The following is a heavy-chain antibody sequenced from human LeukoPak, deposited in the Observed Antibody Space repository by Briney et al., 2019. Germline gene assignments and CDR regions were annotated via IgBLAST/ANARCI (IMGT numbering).Heavy chain of an antibody. CDR2: IVSTGANT. CDR1: GFTFNRYP. J-gene: IGHJ4*02. Sequence: GGSLRLSCAASGFTFNRYPMSWVRHAPGKGLEWVSTIVSTGANTYYPDSVKGRFTISRDNSKDTLFLQMDSLRAEDTAIYYCAKRPLYDGGFYFDYWGQGALVTVSS. CDR3: AKRPLYDGGFYFDY. V-gene: IGHV3-23*01. D-gene: IGHD3-3*01.